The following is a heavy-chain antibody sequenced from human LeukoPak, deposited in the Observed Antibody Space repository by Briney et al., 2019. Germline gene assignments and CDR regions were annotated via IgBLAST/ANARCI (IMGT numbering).Heavy chain of an antibody. CDR2: ISGSGDST. CDR3: AKDAGTYFSTDPFDI. CDR1: GFTFSSYA. V-gene: IGHV3-23*01. J-gene: IGHJ3*02. Sequence: GGSLRLSCAASGFTFSSYAMSWVRQAPGKGLEWVSAISGSGDSTYYADSVKGRFTISRDNSKKTLYLQLNSLRAEDTAVYYCAKDAGTYFSTDPFDIWGQGTMVTVSS. D-gene: IGHD1/OR15-1a*01.